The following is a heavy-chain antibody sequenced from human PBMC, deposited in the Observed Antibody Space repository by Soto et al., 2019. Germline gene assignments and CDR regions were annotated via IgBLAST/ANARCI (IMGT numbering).Heavy chain of an antibody. CDR2: IKESGGKK. J-gene: IGHJ3*02. D-gene: IGHD5-18*01. CDR3: AKQLGYSYGYGEDAFDI. Sequence: PGGSLRLSCAASGFIFSSYWMSWVRQAPGKGLEWVSNIKESGGKKYYVDSVKGRFTISRDNSRNTLYLQMNSLRAEDTAVYYCAKQLGYSYGYGEDAFDIWGQGTMVTVSS. V-gene: IGHV3-7*03. CDR1: GFIFSSYW.